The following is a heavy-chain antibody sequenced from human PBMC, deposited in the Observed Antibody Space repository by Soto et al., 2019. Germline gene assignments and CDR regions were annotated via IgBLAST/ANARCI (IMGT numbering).Heavy chain of an antibody. Sequence: EVQLVESGGGLVKPGGSLRLSCAASGFTFSSYSMNWVRQAPGKGLEWVSSISSSSSYIYYADSVKGRFTISRDNAKNSLYLQMNSLRAEDTAVYYCAREAVCSSTSCYVRGGGGAFDIWGQGTMGTVSS. CDR2: ISSSSSYI. V-gene: IGHV3-21*01. J-gene: IGHJ3*02. CDR1: GFTFSSYS. D-gene: IGHD2-2*01. CDR3: AREAVCSSTSCYVRGGGGAFDI.